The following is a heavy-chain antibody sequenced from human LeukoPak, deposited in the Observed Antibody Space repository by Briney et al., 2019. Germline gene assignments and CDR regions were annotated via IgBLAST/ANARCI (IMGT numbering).Heavy chain of an antibody. Sequence: SETLSLTCTVSGGSISSYYWSWIRQSPGKGLEWIRYIYYSGSTNYNPSLKSRVTISVDTSKNQFSLKLSSVTAADTAVYYCARDATRISGWFDPWGQGTLVTVSS. J-gene: IGHJ5*02. D-gene: IGHD3-22*01. CDR3: ARDATRISGWFDP. V-gene: IGHV4-59*01. CDR1: GGSISSYY. CDR2: IYYSGST.